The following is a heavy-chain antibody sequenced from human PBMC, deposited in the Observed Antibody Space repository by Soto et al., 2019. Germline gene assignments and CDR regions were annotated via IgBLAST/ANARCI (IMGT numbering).Heavy chain of an antibody. Sequence: QVQLVESGGGLVKPGGSLRLSCAASGFTFSDYYMSWIRQAPGKGLEWVSYISSSSSYTNYADSVKGRFTISRDNAKNSLYLQMNSLRAADTAVYYCASPTIFGVVTTLYGMDVWGQGTTVTVSS. CDR2: ISSSSSYT. J-gene: IGHJ6*02. CDR3: ASPTIFGVVTTLYGMDV. V-gene: IGHV3-11*06. CDR1: GFTFSDYY. D-gene: IGHD3-3*01.